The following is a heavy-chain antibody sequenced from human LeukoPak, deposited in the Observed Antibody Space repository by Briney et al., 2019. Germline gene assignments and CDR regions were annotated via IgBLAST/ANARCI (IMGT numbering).Heavy chain of an antibody. CDR2: ISGSGGST. D-gene: IGHD2-2*01. CDR3: AREFPVSEYCSRTSCYDAFDI. CDR1: GFTFGDYA. J-gene: IGHJ3*02. V-gene: IGHV3-23*01. Sequence: GRSLRLSCTASGFTFGDYAMSWFRQAPGKGLEWVSAISGSGGSTYYADSVKGRFTISRDNAKNSLYLQMNSLRAEDTAVYYCAREFPVSEYCSRTSCYDAFDIWGQGTMVTVSS.